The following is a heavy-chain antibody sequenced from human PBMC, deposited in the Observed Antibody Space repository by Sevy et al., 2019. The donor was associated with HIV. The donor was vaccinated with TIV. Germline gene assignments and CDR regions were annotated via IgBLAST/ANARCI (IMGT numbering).Heavy chain of an antibody. CDR3: SRMGDYADTSGYYPLKY. V-gene: IGHV1-2*02. Sequence: ASVKVSCKASGYSFTGYYVHWLRQAPGQGLEWMGWINPGTGGTYFARRFQDRVTLTTGKSITTAFMELNGLTFEDTAVYYWSRMGDYADTSGYYPLKYWGQGTLVTVSS. J-gene: IGHJ4*02. CDR1: GYSFTGYY. D-gene: IGHD3-22*01. CDR2: INPGTGGT.